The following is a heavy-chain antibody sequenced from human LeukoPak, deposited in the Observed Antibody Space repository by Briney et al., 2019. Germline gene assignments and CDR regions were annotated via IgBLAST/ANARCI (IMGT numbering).Heavy chain of an antibody. D-gene: IGHD2-8*01. CDR2: ISSSSSTI. CDR1: GFTFSSYS. V-gene: IGHV3-48*01. CDR3: AKDSRDGVDL. Sequence: GGSLRLSCAASGFTFSSYSMNWVRQAPGKGLEWVSYISSSSSTIYYADSVKGRFTISRDNSKNTLYLQMNSLRAEDTAVYYCAKDSRDGVDLWGRGTLVTVSS. J-gene: IGHJ2*01.